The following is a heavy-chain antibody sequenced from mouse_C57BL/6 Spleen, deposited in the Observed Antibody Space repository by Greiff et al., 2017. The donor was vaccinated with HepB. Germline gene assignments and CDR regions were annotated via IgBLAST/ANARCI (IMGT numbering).Heavy chain of an antibody. CDR1: GYTFTDYE. V-gene: IGHV1-15*01. CDR3: TRRDNWDYFDY. Sequence: VQLQQSGAELVRPGASVTLSCKASGYTFTDYEMHWVKQTPVHGLEWIGAIDPETGGTAYNQKFKGKAILTADKSSSTAYMELRSLTSEDSAVYYCTRRDNWDYFDYWGQGTTLTVSS. D-gene: IGHD4-1*01. J-gene: IGHJ2*01. CDR2: IDPETGGT.